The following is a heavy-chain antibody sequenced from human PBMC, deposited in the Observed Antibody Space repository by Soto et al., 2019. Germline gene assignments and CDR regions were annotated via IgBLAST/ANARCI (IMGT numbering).Heavy chain of an antibody. CDR1: GFTFSIYE. CDR2: ISSSGTTI. CDR3: ARTGCSGGSCYSYGY. Sequence: PGGSLRLSCAASGFTFSIYEMNWVRQAPGKGLEWVSYISSSGTTIYYADSVKGRFTISRDNAKNSLYLQMNSLRAEDTAVYYCARTGCSGGSCYSYGYWGQGTLDTVSS. V-gene: IGHV3-48*03. D-gene: IGHD2-15*01. J-gene: IGHJ4*02.